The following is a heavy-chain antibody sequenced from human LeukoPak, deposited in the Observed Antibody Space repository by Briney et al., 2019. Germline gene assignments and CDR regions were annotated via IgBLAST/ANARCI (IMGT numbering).Heavy chain of an antibody. V-gene: IGHV1-46*01. CDR2: INPSGGST. D-gene: IGHD6-6*01. Sequence: ASVKVSCKASGYTFTSYYMHWVRQAPGQGLEWMGIINPSGGSTSYAQKFQGRVTMTRDTSTSTVYMELSSLRSEDTAVYYCARDSEMRDSSSSGAFDIWGQGTMVTVSS. CDR1: GYTFTSYY. J-gene: IGHJ3*02. CDR3: ARDSEMRDSSSSGAFDI.